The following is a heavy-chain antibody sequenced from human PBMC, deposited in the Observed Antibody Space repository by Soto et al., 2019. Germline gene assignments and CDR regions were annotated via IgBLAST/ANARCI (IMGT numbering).Heavy chain of an antibody. J-gene: IGHJ4*02. D-gene: IGHD3-3*01. Sequence: GESLKISCAASGFTFSSYGMHWVRQAPGKGLEWVAVISYDGSNKYYADSVKGRFTISRDNSKNTLYLQMNSLRAEDMAVYYCATALRFLEWLFDYWGQGTLVTVSS. CDR3: ATALRFLEWLFDY. CDR2: ISYDGSNK. CDR1: GFTFSSYG. V-gene: IGHV3-30*03.